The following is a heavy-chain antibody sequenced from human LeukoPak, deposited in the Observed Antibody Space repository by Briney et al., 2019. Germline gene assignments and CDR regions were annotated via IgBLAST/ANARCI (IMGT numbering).Heavy chain of an antibody. Sequence: SETLSLTCAVYGGSFSGYYWSWIRQPPGKGLEWIGSIYYSGSTYYNPSLKSRVTISVDTSKNQFSLKLSSVTAADTAVYYCARDDSSGWSYYFDYWGQGTLVTVSS. V-gene: IGHV4-34*01. CDR2: IYYSGST. D-gene: IGHD6-19*01. J-gene: IGHJ4*02. CDR3: ARDDSSGWSYYFDY. CDR1: GGSFSGYY.